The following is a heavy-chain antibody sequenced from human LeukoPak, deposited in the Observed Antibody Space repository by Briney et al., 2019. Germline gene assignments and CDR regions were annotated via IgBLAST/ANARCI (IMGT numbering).Heavy chain of an antibody. J-gene: IGHJ6*04. CDR3: AELGITMIGGV. D-gene: IGHD3-10*02. CDR1: GFTFSSRDW. CDR2: ISSSGSTI. V-gene: IGHV3-48*03. Sequence: GRSLRLSCVASGFTFSSRDWMTWVRQAPGKGLEWVSYISSSGSTIYYADSVKGRFTISRDNAKNSLYLQMSSLRAEDTAVYYCAELGITMIGGVWGKGTTVTISS.